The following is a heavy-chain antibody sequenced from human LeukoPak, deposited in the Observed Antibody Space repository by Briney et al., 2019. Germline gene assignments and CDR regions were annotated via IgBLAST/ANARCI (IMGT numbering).Heavy chain of an antibody. V-gene: IGHV1-3*04. J-gene: IGHJ4*02. D-gene: IGHD3-3*01. CDR2: INTGNGNT. CDR3: ARDRSAWRFYYFDY. Sequence: ASVKVSCKPSGYTFTSRALHWVRLAPGPRLEWMGWINTGNGNTKYSQKFQDRVTITRDPSASTADMELSSLRSEDTAVYYCARDRSAWRFYYFDYWGQGTLVTVSS. CDR1: GYTFTSRA.